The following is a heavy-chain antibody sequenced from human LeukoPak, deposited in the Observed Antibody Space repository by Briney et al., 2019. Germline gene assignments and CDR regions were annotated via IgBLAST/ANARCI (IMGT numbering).Heavy chain of an antibody. CDR2: ISAYNGNT. J-gene: IGHJ4*02. D-gene: IGHD3-10*01. Sequence: ASVKVSCKASGYTFTSYGISWVRQAPGQGLEWMGWISAYNGNTNYVQKLQGRVTMTTDTSTSTAYMELRSLRSDDTAVYYCARVRPNYYGSGSYMDYFDYWGQGTLVTVSS. V-gene: IGHV1-18*01. CDR1: GYTFTSYG. CDR3: ARVRPNYYGSGSYMDYFDY.